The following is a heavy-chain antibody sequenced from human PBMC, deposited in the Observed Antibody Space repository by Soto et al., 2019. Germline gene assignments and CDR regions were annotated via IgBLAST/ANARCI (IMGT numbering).Heavy chain of an antibody. CDR2: ISAYNGNT. D-gene: IGHD3-22*01. V-gene: IGHV1-18*04. CDR1: GYTFTSYG. CDR3: ARVLPLDAYYYDSSGYNRVSWFDP. J-gene: IGHJ5*02. Sequence: GASVKVSCKASGYTFTSYGISWVRQAPGQGLEWMGWISAYNGNTNYAQKLQGRVTMTTDTSTSTAYMELRSLRSDDTAVYYCARVLPLDAYYYDSSGYNRVSWFDPWGQGTLVTVSS.